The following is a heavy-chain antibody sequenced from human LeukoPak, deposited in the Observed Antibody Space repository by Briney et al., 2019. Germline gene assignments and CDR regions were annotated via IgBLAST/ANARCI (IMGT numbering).Heavy chain of an antibody. CDR3: ARERGFDYYDSSGAPFDY. J-gene: IGHJ4*02. V-gene: IGHV1-69*04. Sequence: SVKVSCKASGGTFSSYAISWVRQAPGQGLEWMGRIIPILGIANYAQKFQGRVTITADKSTSTAYMELSSLRSEDTAVYYCARERGFDYYDSSGAPFDYWGQGALVTVSS. CDR1: GGTFSSYA. D-gene: IGHD3-22*01. CDR2: IIPILGIA.